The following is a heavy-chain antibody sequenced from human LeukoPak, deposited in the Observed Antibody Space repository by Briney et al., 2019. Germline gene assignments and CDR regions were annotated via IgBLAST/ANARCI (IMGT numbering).Heavy chain of an antibody. V-gene: IGHV3-48*04. D-gene: IGHD1-26*01. Sequence: GGSLRLSCAASGLTVSSKYMNWVRQAPGKGLEWVSYISSSGSTIYYADSVKGRFTISRDNAKNSLYLQMNSLRAEDTAVYYCARDRGGSYPNWFDPWGQGTLVTVSS. CDR3: ARDRGGSYPNWFDP. CDR1: GLTVSSKY. J-gene: IGHJ5*02. CDR2: ISSSGSTI.